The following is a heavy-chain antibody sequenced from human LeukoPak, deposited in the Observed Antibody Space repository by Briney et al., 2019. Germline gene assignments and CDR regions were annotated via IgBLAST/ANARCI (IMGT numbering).Heavy chain of an antibody. CDR2: ISGSGGST. CDR1: GFTFSTYA. Sequence: AGGSLRLSCAASGFTFSTYAMSWVRQAPGKGLEWVSAISGSGGSTYYADSVKGRFTISRDNSKNTLYLQMNSLRAVDTAVYYCAKGPGRVVSFFDPWGQGTLVTVSS. CDR3: AKGPGRVVSFFDP. V-gene: IGHV3-23*01. D-gene: IGHD2-8*02. J-gene: IGHJ5*02.